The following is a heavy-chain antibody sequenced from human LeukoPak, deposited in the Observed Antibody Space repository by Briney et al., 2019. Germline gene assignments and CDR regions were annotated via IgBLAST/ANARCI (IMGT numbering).Heavy chain of an antibody. J-gene: IGHJ4*02. CDR2: IYHSGTT. CDR3: ARDLAYNHGLGDFDY. Sequence: PSETLSLTCAVSGYSISTGSYWVWIRQPPGKGLEWIGSIYHSGTTYYNPSLKSRVTISVDTSKNQFSLILRSVTAPDTAVYYCARDLAYNHGLGDFDYWGQGTLVTVSS. D-gene: IGHD1-14*01. CDR1: GYSISTGSY. V-gene: IGHV4-38-2*02.